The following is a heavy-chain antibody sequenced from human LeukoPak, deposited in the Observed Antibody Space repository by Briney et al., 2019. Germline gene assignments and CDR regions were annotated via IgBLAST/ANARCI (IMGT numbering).Heavy chain of an antibody. CDR3: ARDLGAVAGDCSSTSCYGYWFDP. CDR2: IIPSLGTA. V-gene: IGHV1-69*05. CDR1: GGTFSSYA. J-gene: IGHJ5*02. Sequence: ASVKVSCNASGGTFSSYASSWVRQAPGQGLEWMGGIIPSLGTANYAQKFQGVVTITTDDSTSTASMELSSLRSEATAVYYCARDLGAVAGDCSSTSCYGYWFDPWGQGTLVTVSS. D-gene: IGHD2-2*01.